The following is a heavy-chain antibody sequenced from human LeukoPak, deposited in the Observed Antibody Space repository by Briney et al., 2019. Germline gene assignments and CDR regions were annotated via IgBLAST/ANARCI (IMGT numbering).Heavy chain of an antibody. V-gene: IGHV3-23*01. Sequence: GGSLRLSCAASGFTFRSYAMSWVRQAPGKGLEWVSGISGSGGSTYYADSVKGRFTISRDNSKKTLYLQMNSLTAEDTAVYYCAKDSCSGGSCYEDYWGQGTLVTVSP. D-gene: IGHD2-15*01. J-gene: IGHJ4*02. CDR2: ISGSGGST. CDR1: GFTFRSYA. CDR3: AKDSCSGGSCYEDY.